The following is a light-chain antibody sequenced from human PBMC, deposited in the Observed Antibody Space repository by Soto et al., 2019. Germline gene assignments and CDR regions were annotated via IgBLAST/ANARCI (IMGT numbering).Light chain of an antibody. Sequence: QSVLTQPRSVSGSPGQSVTISCTGTSSDVGDYIYVSWYQQYPAKAPKVMIYDVGRRPSGVPDRFSGSKSGNTASLTISGLQAEDEAVYFCCSYAGNKNVVFGGGTKLTVL. CDR2: DVG. V-gene: IGLV2-11*01. J-gene: IGLJ3*02. CDR1: SSDVGDYIY. CDR3: CSYAGNKNVV.